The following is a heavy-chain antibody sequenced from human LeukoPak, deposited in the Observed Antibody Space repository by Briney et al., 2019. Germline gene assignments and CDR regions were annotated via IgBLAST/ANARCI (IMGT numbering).Heavy chain of an antibody. J-gene: IGHJ4*02. CDR2: INHSGSP. Sequence: SETLSLTCAVYGGSFSGYYWSWIRLPPGKGLEWLREINHSGSPNYNPSLKSRVTISVDTSKNQFSLKLSSVTAADTAVYYCTRISTVTTTYYFDYWGQGTLVTVSS. CDR1: GGSFSGYY. D-gene: IGHD4-17*01. V-gene: IGHV4-34*01. CDR3: TRISTVTTTYYFDY.